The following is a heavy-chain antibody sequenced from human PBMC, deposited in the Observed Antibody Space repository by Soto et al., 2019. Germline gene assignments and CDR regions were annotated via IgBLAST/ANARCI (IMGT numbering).Heavy chain of an antibody. V-gene: IGHV5-10-1*01. CDR1: GYSFTSYW. Sequence: PGESLKISCKGSGYSFTSYWIGWVRQMPGKGLEWMGRIDPSDSYTNYSPSFQGHVTISADKSISTAYLQWSSLKASDTAMYYCTTYYYDSSGYYAFDPWGQGTLVTVSS. J-gene: IGHJ5*02. D-gene: IGHD3-22*01. CDR2: IDPSDSYT. CDR3: TTYYYDSSGYYAFDP.